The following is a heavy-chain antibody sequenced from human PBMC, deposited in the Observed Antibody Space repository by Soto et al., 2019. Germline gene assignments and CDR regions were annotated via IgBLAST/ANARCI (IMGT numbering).Heavy chain of an antibody. CDR3: ARSTLRQLNAFDI. J-gene: IGHJ3*02. Sequence: SVKVSCKASGGTGRSYAISWVRQAPGQGLEWMGGIIPIFGTANYAQKFQGRVTITADESTSTAYMELSSLRSEDTAVYYCARSTLRQLNAFDIWGQGTMVTVSS. V-gene: IGHV1-69*13. CDR1: GGTGRSYA. D-gene: IGHD6-6*01. CDR2: IIPIFGTA.